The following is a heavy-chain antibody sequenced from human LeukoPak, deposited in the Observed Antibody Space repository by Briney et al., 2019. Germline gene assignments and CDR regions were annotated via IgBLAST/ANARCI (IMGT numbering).Heavy chain of an antibody. CDR2: IGIDSGNT. CDR1: GFTFSDYS. J-gene: IGHJ4*02. Sequence: GGSLRLSCAASGFTFSDYSMNWVRQAPGKGLEWISYIGIDSGNTNYADSVKSRFTISGDKAKNSLYLQMNSLRVEDTAVYYCARDYKYAFDNWGQGTLVTVSS. D-gene: IGHD5-24*01. V-gene: IGHV3-48*01. CDR3: ARDYKYAFDN.